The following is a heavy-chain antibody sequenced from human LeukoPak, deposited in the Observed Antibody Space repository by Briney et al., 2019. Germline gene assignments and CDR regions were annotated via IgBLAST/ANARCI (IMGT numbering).Heavy chain of an antibody. D-gene: IGHD1-26*01. V-gene: IGHV4-31*03. J-gene: IGHJ3*02. CDR3: GREGREEKRLLIPDVFDI. CDR1: GGSISSGGYY. CDR2: IYYSGST. Sequence: SQTLSLTCTVSGGSISSGGYYWSWIRQHPGKGLEWIGYIYYSGSTYYNPSLKSRVTISVDTSKNQFSLKLSSVTAADTAVYYGGREGREEKRLLIPDVFDIWGKGTMVTVSS.